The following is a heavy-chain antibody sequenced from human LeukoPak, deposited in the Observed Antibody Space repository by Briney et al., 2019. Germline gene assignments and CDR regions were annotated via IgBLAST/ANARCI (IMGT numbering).Heavy chain of an antibody. V-gene: IGHV3-30*18. D-gene: IGHD5-18*01. Sequence: GGSLRLSCAASGFTFSNYGMNWVRQAPGKGLEWVAVISYDGSNKNYADSVKGRFTISRDNSKHTLYLQMHSLRAEDTAVYYCAKDQRLEDIGMVFDSWGQGTLVTVSS. CDR2: ISYDGSNK. CDR1: GFTFSNYG. CDR3: AKDQRLEDIGMVFDS. J-gene: IGHJ4*02.